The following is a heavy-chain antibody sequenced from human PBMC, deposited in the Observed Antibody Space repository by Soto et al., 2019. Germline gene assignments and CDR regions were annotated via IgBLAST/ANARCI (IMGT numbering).Heavy chain of an antibody. Sequence: QVQLQQWGAGLLKPSETLSLTCAVYGGSFSGYYWSWIRQPPGKGLEWIGEINHSGSTNYNPSLKGRFTISVATSKNQFSLKLRSGAAADTAVYYWARRGNMGATDYWGQGTLVTVSS. CDR3: ARRGNMGATDY. J-gene: IGHJ4*02. V-gene: IGHV4-34*01. CDR1: GGSFSGYY. CDR2: INHSGST. D-gene: IGHD1-26*01.